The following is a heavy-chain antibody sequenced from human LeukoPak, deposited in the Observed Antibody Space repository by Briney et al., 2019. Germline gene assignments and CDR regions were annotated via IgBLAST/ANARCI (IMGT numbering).Heavy chain of an antibody. D-gene: IGHD4-23*01. J-gene: IGHJ4*02. CDR3: ARRVHGGTLDY. Sequence: SETLSLTCTVSGGSLSSFYWSWIRQPPGKGLEWIGYIYNSGSTNYNPSLKSCVTISVGTSKNQFSLRLSSVTAADTAVYYCARRVHGGTLDYWGQGTLVTVSS. CDR1: GGSLSSFY. CDR2: IYNSGST. V-gene: IGHV4-59*08.